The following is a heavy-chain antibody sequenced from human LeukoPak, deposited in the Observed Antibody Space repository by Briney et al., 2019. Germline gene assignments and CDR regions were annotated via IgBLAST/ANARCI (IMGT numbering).Heavy chain of an antibody. CDR3: TKEGLGSGSDFSAWFDP. Sequence: QPGGSLRLSCAASRFTFSNYGMHWVRQAPGKGLEWVAVISKDGSITYYADSVKGRFTISRDKSMNTLYLQMNSLRPEDTAEYYCTKEGLGSGSDFSAWFDPWGQGTLVSVSS. J-gene: IGHJ5*02. CDR2: ISKDGSIT. CDR1: RFTFSNYG. D-gene: IGHD3-10*01. V-gene: IGHV3-30*18.